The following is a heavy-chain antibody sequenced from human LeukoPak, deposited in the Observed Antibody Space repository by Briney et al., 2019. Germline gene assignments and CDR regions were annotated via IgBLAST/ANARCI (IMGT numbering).Heavy chain of an antibody. D-gene: IGHD3-22*01. V-gene: IGHV3-7*03. CDR3: ARAFNPDYYDSSGHIDY. J-gene: IGHJ4*02. Sequence: GGSLRLSCAASGFTFSSYWMSWVRQAPGKGLEWVANIKQDGSEKYYVDSVKGRFTISRDNAKNSLYLQMNSLRAEDTAVYYCARAFNPDYYDSSGHIDYWGQGTLVTVSS. CDR2: IKQDGSEK. CDR1: GFTFSSYW.